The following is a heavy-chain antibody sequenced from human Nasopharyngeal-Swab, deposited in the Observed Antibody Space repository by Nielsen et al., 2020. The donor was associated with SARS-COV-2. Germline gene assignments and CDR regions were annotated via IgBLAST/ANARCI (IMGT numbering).Heavy chain of an antibody. Sequence: SETLSLTCTVSGGSVSSGSYYWSWIRQPPGKGLEWIGYIYYSGSTNYNPSLKSRVTISVDTSKNQFSLKLSSVTAADTAVYYCARGVDSSGWYSYYYYYGMDVWGQGTTVTVSS. CDR1: GGSVSSGSYY. D-gene: IGHD6-19*01. CDR3: ARGVDSSGWYSYYYYYGMDV. V-gene: IGHV4-61*01. J-gene: IGHJ6*02. CDR2: IYYSGST.